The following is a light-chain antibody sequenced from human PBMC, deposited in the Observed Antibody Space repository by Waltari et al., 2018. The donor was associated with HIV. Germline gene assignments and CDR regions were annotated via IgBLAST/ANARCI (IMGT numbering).Light chain of an antibody. CDR3: AAWDGGLRGWV. CDR1: SADIGTNT. J-gene: IGLJ3*02. CDR2: NDN. V-gene: IGLV1-44*01. Sequence: QSVLTQSPSASGMSGQGVTISCSGISADIGTNTVNWYQQLPGTAPKLLISNDNHRPSGVRDRFSGSKSGTSASLAISGLQFEDEAEYYCAAWDGGLRGWVFGGGTKLTV.